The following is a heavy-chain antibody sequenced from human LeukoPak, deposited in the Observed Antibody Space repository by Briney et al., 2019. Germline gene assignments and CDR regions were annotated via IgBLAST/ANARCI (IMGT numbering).Heavy chain of an antibody. D-gene: IGHD2-21*02. CDR3: AKFVGDSLRLAFDI. V-gene: IGHV3-30-3*02. Sequence: GGSLRLSCAASGFTFSTYAMHWVRQAPGKGLEWVAAISYDGSNKYYADAVKGRFTISRDNSKNTVYLQMNSLRAEDTAVYYCAKFVGDSLRLAFDIWGQGTMVTVSS. CDR2: ISYDGSNK. J-gene: IGHJ3*02. CDR1: GFTFSTYA.